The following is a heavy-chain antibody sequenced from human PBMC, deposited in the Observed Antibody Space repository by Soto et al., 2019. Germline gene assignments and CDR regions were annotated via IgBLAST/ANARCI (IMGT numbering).Heavy chain of an antibody. Sequence: GGSLRLSCAASGFIFGDYHISWIRQAPWKGLEWVSYIISSGTSIYYADPVKRRFTVSRDNAKDSLYLQMNSLRLEDTAVYYCVRARVYSKSRSQGMDVWGQGTTVPVCS. D-gene: IGHD5-12*01. CDR2: IISSGTSI. J-gene: IGHJ6*02. V-gene: IGHV3-11*01. CDR1: GFIFGDYH. CDR3: VRARVYSKSRSQGMDV.